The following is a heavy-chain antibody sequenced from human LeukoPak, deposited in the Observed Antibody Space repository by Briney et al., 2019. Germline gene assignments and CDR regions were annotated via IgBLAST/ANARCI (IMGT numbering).Heavy chain of an antibody. CDR1: GFTFSTFA. CDR2: ITGSGPYI. CDR3: ARESGSYLFYYYYYYMDV. V-gene: IGHV3-21*01. J-gene: IGHJ6*03. Sequence: GGSLRLSCAASGFTFSTFAMHWVRLSPGKGLEWVSSITGSGPYILYADSVKRRFTISRDNTKNSLYLQMNSLRAEDTAVYYCARESGSYLFYYYYYYMDVWGKGTTVTVSS. D-gene: IGHD1-26*01.